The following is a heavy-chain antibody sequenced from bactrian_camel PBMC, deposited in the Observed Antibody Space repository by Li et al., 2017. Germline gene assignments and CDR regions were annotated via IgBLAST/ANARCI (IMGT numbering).Heavy chain of an antibody. CDR2: IDTSGST. V-gene: IGHV3S53*01. D-gene: IGHD1*01. CDR3: KRGWKCIGAECDDD. Sequence: HVQLVESGGGSVQAGGSLRLPCVASGYTGVIYSMAWFRQAPEIEREGVATIDTSGSTSYSASVKGRFTISRDNGKNTLYLQLNNLKTEDTGLYRCKRGWKCIGAECDDDLGQGTQVTVS. J-gene: IGHJ4*01. CDR1: GYTGVIYS.